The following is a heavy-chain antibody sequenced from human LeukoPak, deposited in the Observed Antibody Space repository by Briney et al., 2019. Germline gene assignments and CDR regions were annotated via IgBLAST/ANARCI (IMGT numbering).Heavy chain of an antibody. CDR1: GYSFINNG. D-gene: IGHD3-16*01. CDR3: ARGETRNDY. CDR2: ISPYNGNT. V-gene: IGHV1-18*01. Sequence: ASVKVSCKASGYSFINNGINWVRQAPGQGLEWMGWISPYNGNTNFAQKLQGRVTMTTDTSTSTAYLELRSPTFDDTAVYYCARGETRNDYWGQGTLVTVSS. J-gene: IGHJ4*02.